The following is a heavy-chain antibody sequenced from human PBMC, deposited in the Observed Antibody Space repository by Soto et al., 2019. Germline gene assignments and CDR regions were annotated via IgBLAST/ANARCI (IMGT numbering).Heavy chain of an antibody. D-gene: IGHD6-13*01. V-gene: IGHV2-5*02. Sequence: SGPTLVNPTETLTLTCTFSGFSLTTIGVGVGWIRQPPGKALEWLAVIYWDDDRRYSPSLKNKLTITKDTSKNQVVLTMTNMDPVDTATYYCAHTRPGIEAAATENYFDPWGQGTLVTVSS. J-gene: IGHJ5*02. CDR3: AHTRPGIEAAATENYFDP. CDR2: IYWDDDR. CDR1: GFSLTTIGVG.